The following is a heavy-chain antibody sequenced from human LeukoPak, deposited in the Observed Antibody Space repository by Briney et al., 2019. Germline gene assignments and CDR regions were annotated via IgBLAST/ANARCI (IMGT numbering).Heavy chain of an antibody. CDR2: IIPIFGTA. CDR1: GGTFSSYA. Sequence: SVKVSCKASGGTFSSYAISWVRQAPGQGLEWMGGIIPIFGTANYAQKFQGRVTITTDESTSTAYMELSSLRSEDTAVYYCARENIAAAGTGNWFDPWGQGTLVTVSS. J-gene: IGHJ5*02. V-gene: IGHV1-69*05. CDR3: ARENIAAAGTGNWFDP. D-gene: IGHD6-13*01.